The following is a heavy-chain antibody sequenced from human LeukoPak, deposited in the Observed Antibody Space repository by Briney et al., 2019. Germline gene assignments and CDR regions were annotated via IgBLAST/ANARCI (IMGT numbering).Heavy chain of an antibody. Sequence: PGGSLRLSCAASGFTFSSYEMNWVRQAPGKGLEWVSYISSSGSTIYYADSVKGRFTISRDKAKNSLYLQMNSLRAEDTAVYYCARGSRRWGPDYWGQGTLVTVSS. J-gene: IGHJ4*02. D-gene: IGHD4-23*01. V-gene: IGHV3-48*03. CDR1: GFTFSSYE. CDR3: ARGSRRWGPDY. CDR2: ISSSGSTI.